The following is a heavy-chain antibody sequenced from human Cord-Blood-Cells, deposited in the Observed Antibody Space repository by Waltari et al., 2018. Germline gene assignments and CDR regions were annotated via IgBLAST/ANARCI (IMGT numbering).Heavy chain of an antibody. D-gene: IGHD6-13*01. CDR1: GGSFSGYY. J-gene: IGHJ3*02. CDR2: INHSGST. CDR3: ARLLGQQQLERTVIKPPPGVPHDAFDI. V-gene: IGHV4-34*01. Sequence: QVQLQQWGAGLLKPSETLSLTCAVYGGSFSGYYWRWLRKPPGKGLEWMGEINHSGSTNYNPSLKSRVTISVDMSKNQFSLKLSSVTAADTAVYYCARLLGQQQLERTVIKPPPGVPHDAFDIWGQGTMVTVSS.